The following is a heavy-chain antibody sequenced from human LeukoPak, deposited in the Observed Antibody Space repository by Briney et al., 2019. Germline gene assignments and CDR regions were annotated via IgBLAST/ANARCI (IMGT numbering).Heavy chain of an antibody. CDR2: ICYSGST. Sequence: SETLSLTCTVSGGSISSSSYCWGWIRQSPGKGLEWIGSICYSGSTYYNPSLKSRVTLSVDTSKNQFSLKLTSVTAADTAVYYCARARETEAIDYWSQGTLVTVSS. CDR3: ARARETEAIDY. CDR1: GGSISSSSYC. J-gene: IGHJ4*02. V-gene: IGHV4-39*07.